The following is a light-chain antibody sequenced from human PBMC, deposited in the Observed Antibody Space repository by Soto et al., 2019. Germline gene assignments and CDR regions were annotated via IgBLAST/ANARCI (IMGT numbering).Light chain of an antibody. CDR1: QTISTW. V-gene: IGKV1-5*03. J-gene: IGKJ1*01. CDR3: QQYNSYWT. Sequence: DIQMTQSPSTLSASVEDRVTITCRASQTISTWLAWYQQKPGKAPKLLIYKASILESGVPSRFSGSGSGTDFTLTISSLQPEDFATYHCQQYNSYWTFAQGTKVEIK. CDR2: KAS.